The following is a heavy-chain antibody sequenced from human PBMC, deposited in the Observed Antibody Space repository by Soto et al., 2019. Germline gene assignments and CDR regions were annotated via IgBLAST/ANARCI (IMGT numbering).Heavy chain of an antibody. CDR1: GFTFSSYS. V-gene: IGHV3-21*01. Sequence: GGSLRLSCAASGFTFSSYSMNWVRQAPGKGLEWVSSISSSSYIYYADSVKGGFTISRDNAKNSLYLQMNSLRAEDTAVYDGATGAGYCCSWNVSQAGYWGQGTLVTVSS. J-gene: IGHJ4*02. CDR2: ISSSSYI. CDR3: ATGAGYCCSWNVSQAGY. D-gene: IGHD6-13*01.